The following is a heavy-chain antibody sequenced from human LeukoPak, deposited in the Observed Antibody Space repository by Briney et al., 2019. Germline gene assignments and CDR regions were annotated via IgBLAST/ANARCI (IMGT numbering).Heavy chain of an antibody. CDR3: ARVGTYYDILTGYTKEDY. Sequence: ASVRVSCKASGYTFTSYGISWVRQAPGQGLEWMGWISAYNGNTNYAQKLQGRVTMTTDTSTSTAYMELRSLRSDDTAVYYCARVGTYYDILTGYTKEDYWGQGTLVTVSS. CDR1: GYTFTSYG. V-gene: IGHV1-18*01. D-gene: IGHD3-9*01. J-gene: IGHJ4*02. CDR2: ISAYNGNT.